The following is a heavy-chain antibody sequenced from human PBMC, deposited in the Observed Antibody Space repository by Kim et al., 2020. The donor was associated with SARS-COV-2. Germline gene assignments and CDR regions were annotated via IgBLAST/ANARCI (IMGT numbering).Heavy chain of an antibody. CDR3: ARGPHDTSRYWPYYFDS. CDR1: GGSISRGSYY. D-gene: IGHD3-22*01. Sequence: SETLSLTCTVSGGSISRGSYYWSWIRQPAGKGLEWIGRIHTSGDTNYNPSLKSRVTMSVDTSKNQLSLHLNYVTAADTAVYYCARGPHDTSRYWPYYFDSWGQGSQVTVSS. V-gene: IGHV4-61*02. CDR2: IHTSGDT. J-gene: IGHJ4*02.